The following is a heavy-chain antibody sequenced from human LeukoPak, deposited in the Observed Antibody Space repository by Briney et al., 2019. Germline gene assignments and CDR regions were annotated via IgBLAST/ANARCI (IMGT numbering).Heavy chain of an antibody. Sequence: ASVKVSCKASGGTFSSYAISWVRQTPGQGLEWMGGIIPIFGTANYAQKFQGRVTITADESTSTAYMELSSLRSEDTAVYYCARSVAARRLSAFDIWGQGTMVTVSS. CDR2: IIPIFGTA. V-gene: IGHV1-69*13. J-gene: IGHJ3*02. CDR3: ARSVAARRLSAFDI. D-gene: IGHD6-6*01. CDR1: GGTFSSYA.